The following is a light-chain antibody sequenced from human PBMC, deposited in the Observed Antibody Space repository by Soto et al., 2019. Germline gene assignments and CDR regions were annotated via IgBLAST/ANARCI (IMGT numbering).Light chain of an antibody. Sequence: QPVLTQPRSVSGSPGQSVTISCTGTGSDVGGYNYVSWYQQYPDKAPKVMIYDVSKRPAGVPDRFSGSKSGNTASLTISGLQAEDEADYYCCSYAGSYTYVFGIGTKLTVL. CDR1: GSDVGGYNY. J-gene: IGLJ1*01. CDR2: DVS. CDR3: CSYAGSYTYV. V-gene: IGLV2-11*01.